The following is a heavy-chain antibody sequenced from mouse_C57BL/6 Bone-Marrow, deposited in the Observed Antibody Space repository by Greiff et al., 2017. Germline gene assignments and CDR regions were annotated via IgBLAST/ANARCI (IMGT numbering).Heavy chain of an antibody. CDR2: LYPGSGNT. J-gene: IGHJ4*01. V-gene: IGHV1-76*01. Sequence: QVQLKESGSALVRPGASVQLSCKASVYTFTYYYINWVKRRPGHGLSWIARLYPGSGNTYYNEKFKGKATLTAEKSSSTAYMQLSSLTSEDSAVYFCARGIAMDYWGQGTSVTVSS. CDR1: VYTFTYYY. CDR3: ARGIAMDY.